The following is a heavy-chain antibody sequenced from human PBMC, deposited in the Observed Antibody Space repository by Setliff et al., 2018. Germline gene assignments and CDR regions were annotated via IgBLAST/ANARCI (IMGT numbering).Heavy chain of an antibody. CDR1: GGSISSHY. V-gene: IGHV4-4*07. CDR3: ARESATIGEFPLYYFDK. D-gene: IGHD3-10*01. Sequence: SETLSLTCTVSGGSISSHYWTWIRQPAGKGLEWIGRLYTSGDTNYNPSLKSRVSMSLDTSKNQFSLRLSSVTAADAAVYFCARESATIGEFPLYYFDKWGQGIPVTVSS. CDR2: LYTSGDT. J-gene: IGHJ4*02.